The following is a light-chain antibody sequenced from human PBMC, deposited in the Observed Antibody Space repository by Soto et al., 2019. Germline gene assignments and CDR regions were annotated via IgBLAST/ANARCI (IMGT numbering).Light chain of an antibody. V-gene: IGKV1-5*03. CDR2: KAS. Sequence: DIQMTQSPSTLSASVGDRVTITCRASQSISSWLTWYQQKAGQAPKLLIYKASIVESGVPSRFSGSGSGTEFPLTISSLQPDDSATYYCQQYSYFATFGQGTRVEV. J-gene: IGKJ1*01. CDR3: QQYSYFAT. CDR1: QSISSW.